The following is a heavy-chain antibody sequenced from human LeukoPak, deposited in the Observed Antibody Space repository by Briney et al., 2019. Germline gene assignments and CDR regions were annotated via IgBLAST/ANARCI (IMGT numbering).Heavy chain of an antibody. CDR3: GRSYHDDAWAAFDM. Sequence: SETLSLTCTVSDYSISSGYYWGWIRQPPGKGLEWIGSIYHKGVTFSNASLRSRLSISVDTSKNQFSLRLSSVTAADTAVYYCGRSYHDDAWAAFDMWGQGTVVTISS. D-gene: IGHD2-2*01. CDR1: DYSISSGYY. J-gene: IGHJ3*02. CDR2: IYHKGVT. V-gene: IGHV4-38-2*02.